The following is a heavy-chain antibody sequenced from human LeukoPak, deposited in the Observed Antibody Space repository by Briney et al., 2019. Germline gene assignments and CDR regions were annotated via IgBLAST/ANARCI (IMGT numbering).Heavy chain of an antibody. CDR2: ISSSSSYI. D-gene: IGHD2-15*01. CDR1: GFTFSTYS. V-gene: IGHV3-21*01. CDR3: ARARVGLGYCSGGSCYGEPY. J-gene: IGHJ4*02. Sequence: GGSLRLSCAASGFTFSTYSMNWVGQAPGKGLEWVSSISSSSSYIYYADPVKGRFTISRDNAKNSLYLQMNILRAEDTVVYYCARARVGLGYCSGGSCYGEPYWGQGTLVTVSS.